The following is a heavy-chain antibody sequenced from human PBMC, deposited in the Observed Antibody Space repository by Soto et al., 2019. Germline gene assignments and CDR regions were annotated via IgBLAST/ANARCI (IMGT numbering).Heavy chain of an antibody. CDR3: ARLMDYYDSSGFDY. D-gene: IGHD3-22*01. Sequence: SETLSLTCTVSGGSVSSGSYYWSWIRQPPGKGLECIGYIYYSGSTNYNPSLKSRVTISVDTSKNQFSLKLSSVTAADTAVYYCARLMDYYDSSGFDYWGQGTLVTVSS. V-gene: IGHV4-61*01. CDR1: GGSVSSGSYY. J-gene: IGHJ4*02. CDR2: IYYSGST.